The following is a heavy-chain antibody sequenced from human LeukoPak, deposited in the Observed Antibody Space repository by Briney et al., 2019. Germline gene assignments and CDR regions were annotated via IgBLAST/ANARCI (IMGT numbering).Heavy chain of an antibody. J-gene: IGHJ6*03. CDR2: IYYSGST. Sequence: SETLSLTCAVSGGSISSGGYSWSWIRQPPGKGLEWIGYIYYSGSTYYNPSLKSRVTISVDTSKNQFSLKLSSVTAADTAVYYCARAASGNDERYYYYMDVWGKGTTVTVSS. V-gene: IGHV4-30-4*07. CDR1: GGSISSGGYS. D-gene: IGHD1-1*01. CDR3: ARAASGNDERYYYYMDV.